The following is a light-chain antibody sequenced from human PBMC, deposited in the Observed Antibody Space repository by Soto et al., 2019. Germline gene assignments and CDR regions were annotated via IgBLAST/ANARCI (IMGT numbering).Light chain of an antibody. CDR3: SSYTSSSTLNV. V-gene: IGLV2-14*01. CDR1: KNDIGGYNY. Sequence: QSVLTQPPSASGSPGQSVTISCTGTKNDIGGYNYVSWYQQHPGKAPKLMIYEVSNRPSGVSNRFSGSKSGNTASLTISGLQAEDEADYYCSSYTSSSTLNVFGTGTKVTVL. CDR2: EVS. J-gene: IGLJ1*01.